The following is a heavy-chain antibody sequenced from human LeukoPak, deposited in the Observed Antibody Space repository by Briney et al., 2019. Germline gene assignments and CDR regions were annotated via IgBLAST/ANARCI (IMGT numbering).Heavy chain of an antibody. V-gene: IGHV4-39*01. CDR1: GGSISSSSYY. D-gene: IGHD2-2*01. CDR2: IYYSGST. J-gene: IGHJ6*02. Sequence: SETLSLTCTVSGGSISSSSYYWGWIRQPPGKGLEWIGSIYYSGSTYYNPSLKSRVTISVDTSKNQFSLKLSSVTAADTAVYYCASLGVVPAAILVWGQGTTVTVSS. CDR3: ASLGVVPAAILV.